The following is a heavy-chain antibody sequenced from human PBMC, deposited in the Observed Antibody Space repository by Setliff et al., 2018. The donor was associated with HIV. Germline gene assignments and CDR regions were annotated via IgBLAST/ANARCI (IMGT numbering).Heavy chain of an antibody. CDR2: IYTSGIT. CDR3: ARDRRGYYYGSGSCYMDV. CDR1: GDSISSYY. D-gene: IGHD3-10*01. J-gene: IGHJ6*03. Sequence: SETLSPTCTVSGDSISSYYWSWIRQPPGKGLEWIGYIYTSGITDYNPSLKSRVTISGDTSKNQFSLKLSSVTAADTAVYYCARDRRGYYYGSGSCYMDVWGTGTTVTVSS. V-gene: IGHV4-4*08.